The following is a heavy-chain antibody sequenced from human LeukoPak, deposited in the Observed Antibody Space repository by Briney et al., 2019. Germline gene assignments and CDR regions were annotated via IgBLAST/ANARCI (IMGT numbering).Heavy chain of an antibody. J-gene: IGHJ4*02. CDR2: ITPFNGNT. D-gene: IGHD3-22*01. CDR3: ARGSFSNSGYYLIDY. CDR1: GYTFTYRC. Sequence: ASVKVSCKASGYTFTYRCLHWVRQAPGQALEWMGWITPFNGNTNYAQKFQGRVTITRDTSASTAYMELSSLRSEDMAVYYCARGSFSNSGYYLIDYWGQGTLVTVSS. V-gene: IGHV1-45*02.